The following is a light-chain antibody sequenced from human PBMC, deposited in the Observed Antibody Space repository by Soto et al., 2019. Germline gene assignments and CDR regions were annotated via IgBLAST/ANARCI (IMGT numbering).Light chain of an antibody. J-gene: IGLJ2*01. Sequence: QPVLTQSPSASASLGASVKLTCTLSSGHSSYAIAWHQQRPEKGPRYLMKLNSDGSHSKGDGIPDRLSGSSSGAERYLTISSLQSEDEADYYCQTWVTGIQVFGGGTKLTVL. CDR3: QTWVTGIQV. V-gene: IGLV4-69*01. CDR1: SGHSSYA. CDR2: LNSDGSH.